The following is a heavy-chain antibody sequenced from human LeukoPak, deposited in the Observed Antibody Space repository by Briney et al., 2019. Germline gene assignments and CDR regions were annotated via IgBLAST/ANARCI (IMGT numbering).Heavy chain of an antibody. D-gene: IGHD3-16*01. V-gene: IGHV4-59*03. CDR3: ARGRFAGGSQYRGVDY. Sequence: SETLSLTCAVSGGSISTYYWSWIRQPPGKGLEWIGYIYDSEIAKYHPSLKSRVTMSVDTSENQFSLKLNSVTAADTAVYYCARGRFAGGSQYRGVDYWGQGTLVTVSS. CDR1: GGSISTYY. CDR2: IYDSEIA. J-gene: IGHJ4*02.